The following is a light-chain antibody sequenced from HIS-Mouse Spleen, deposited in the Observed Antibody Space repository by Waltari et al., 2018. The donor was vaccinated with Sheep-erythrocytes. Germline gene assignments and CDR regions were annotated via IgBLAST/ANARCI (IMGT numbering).Light chain of an antibody. V-gene: IGKV4-1*01. CDR3: QQYYSTLT. CDR2: LAS. Sequence: DIVMTQSPDSLAVSLGERATINCKSSQSVLYSSNNKNYLAWYQQKPGQPPKLLIYLASTRESGVPDRFSGSGSVTDFTLTISSLQAEDVAVYYCQQYYSTLTFGGGTKVEIK. CDR1: QSVLYSSNNKNY. J-gene: IGKJ4*01.